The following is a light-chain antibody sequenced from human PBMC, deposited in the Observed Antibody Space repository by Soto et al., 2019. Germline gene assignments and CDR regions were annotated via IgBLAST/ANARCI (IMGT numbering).Light chain of an antibody. V-gene: IGLV2-8*01. CDR2: EVT. CDR3: SSYGGSSNYV. CDR1: SSDVGGHNY. J-gene: IGLJ1*01. Sequence: QSALTQPASVSGSPGQSITISCTGTSSDVGGHNYVSWYQQHPGKAPKLIIYEVTKRPSGVPDRFSGSKSGNTASLTVSGLQADDEADYYCSSYGGSSNYVFGTGTKLTVL.